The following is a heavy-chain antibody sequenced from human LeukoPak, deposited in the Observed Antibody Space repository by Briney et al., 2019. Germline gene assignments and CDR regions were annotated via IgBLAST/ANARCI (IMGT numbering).Heavy chain of an antibody. D-gene: IGHD3-9*01. CDR1: GGSISPYY. J-gene: IGHJ3*02. CDR3: ATHYDVLTGYAAAAFDI. V-gene: IGHV4-59*08. Sequence: SENLSLTCTVSGGSISPYYWSWIRQPPGKGLEWIGYIYYSGTTHYIPSLESRVTMSVDTSKNQFSLKLSSVTAADTAVYYCATHYDVLTGYAAAAFDIWGQGTMVTVSS. CDR2: IYYSGTT.